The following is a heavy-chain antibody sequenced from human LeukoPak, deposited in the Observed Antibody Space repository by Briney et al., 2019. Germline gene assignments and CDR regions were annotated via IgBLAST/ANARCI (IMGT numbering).Heavy chain of an antibody. CDR2: ISGSGGST. CDR3: AKNAHYQGYSYGGIDY. V-gene: IGHV3-23*01. D-gene: IGHD5-18*01. J-gene: IGHJ4*02. Sequence: GGSLRLSCAASGFTFSIYAMSWVRQAPGKGLEWVSAISGSGGSTYYADSVKGRFTISRDNSKNTLYLQMNSLRAEDTAVYYCAKNAHYQGYSYGGIDYWGQGTLVTVSS. CDR1: GFTFSIYA.